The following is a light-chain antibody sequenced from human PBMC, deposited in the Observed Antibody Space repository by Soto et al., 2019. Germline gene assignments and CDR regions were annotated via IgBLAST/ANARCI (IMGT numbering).Light chain of an antibody. Sequence: QLVLTQAPSASGAPGQRVTMSCSGSRSNIGTNTVNWYQQRPGTPPKFLIYDNYRWPSGVPDRFSGSQSGTSASLAINGLQSEDEAYYYCSAWDDSLNRPVFGGGTKLTVL. V-gene: IGLV1-44*01. J-gene: IGLJ2*01. CDR2: DNY. CDR3: SAWDDSLNRPV. CDR1: RSNIGTNT.